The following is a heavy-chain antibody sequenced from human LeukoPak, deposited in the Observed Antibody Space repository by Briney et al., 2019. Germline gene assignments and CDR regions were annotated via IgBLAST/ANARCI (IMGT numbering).Heavy chain of an antibody. J-gene: IGHJ4*02. D-gene: IGHD5-18*01. CDR2: IKKDGSEK. CDR1: GFTLSSHW. CDR3: ARDLSGIAGYTYGRGIDY. Sequence: GGSLRLSCAASGFTLSSHWMSWVRQAPGKGLEWVANIKKDGSEKYYVDAVKGRFTISRDNAKTSLYLQMNSLRAEDTAVYYCARDLSGIAGYTYGRGIDYWGQGTLVTVSS. V-gene: IGHV3-7*01.